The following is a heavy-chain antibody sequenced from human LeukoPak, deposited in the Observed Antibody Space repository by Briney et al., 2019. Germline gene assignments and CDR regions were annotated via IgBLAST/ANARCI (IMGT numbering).Heavy chain of an antibody. CDR2: IYYSGST. Sequence: SETLSLTCTVSGGSISSSSYYWGWIRQPPGKGLEWIGSIYYSGSTYYNPSLKSRVTISVDTSKNQFSLKLSSVTAADTAVYYCARTQLALDLWGQGTLVTVSS. J-gene: IGHJ5*02. CDR3: ARTQLALDL. V-gene: IGHV4-39*07. CDR1: GGSISSSSYY. D-gene: IGHD2-2*01.